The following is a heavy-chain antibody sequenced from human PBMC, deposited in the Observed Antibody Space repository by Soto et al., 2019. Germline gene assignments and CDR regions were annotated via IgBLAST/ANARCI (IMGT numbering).Heavy chain of an antibody. CDR3: AKVRPLRDCTRTSCLGAFDI. J-gene: IGHJ3*02. V-gene: IGHV3-23*01. CDR1: GVTFSSYA. Sequence: GGTLRLSSAASGVTFSSYAMSWVRQAPGKGLEWDSAITASGDTTYYADSVKGRFTISRDNSKSTMYLQMNSLRAEDTAVYYCAKVRPLRDCTRTSCLGAFDIWGQGTMVTVSS. CDR2: ITASGDTT. D-gene: IGHD2-2*01.